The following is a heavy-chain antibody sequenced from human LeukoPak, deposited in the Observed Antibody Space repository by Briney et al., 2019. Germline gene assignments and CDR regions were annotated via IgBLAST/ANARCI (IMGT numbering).Heavy chain of an antibody. V-gene: IGHV3-48*03. CDR3: ARGYYYYMDV. CDR1: GFTFSSYE. D-gene: IGHD3-10*01. CDR2: ISSSGSTI. Sequence: PGGSLRLSCAASGFTFSSYEMHWVRQAPGKGLEWVSYISSSGSTIYYADSVKGRFTISRDNAKNSLYLQMNSLRAEDTAVYYCARGYYYYMDVWGKGTTVTVSS. J-gene: IGHJ6*03.